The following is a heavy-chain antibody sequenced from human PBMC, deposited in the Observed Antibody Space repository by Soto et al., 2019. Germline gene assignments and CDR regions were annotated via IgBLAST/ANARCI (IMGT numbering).Heavy chain of an antibody. CDR1: GGSISSGGYY. V-gene: IGHV4-31*03. CDR3: ARDTGIVLVPAAFGTQPNDAFDI. D-gene: IGHD2-2*01. Sequence: QVQLQESGPGLVKPSQTLSLTCTVSGGSISSGGYYWSWIRQQPGKGLEWIGYIYYSGSTYYNPSLKSRVTISVDTSKNQFSLKLSSVTAADTPVYYCARDTGIVLVPAAFGTQPNDAFDIWGQGTMVTVSS. J-gene: IGHJ3*02. CDR2: IYYSGST.